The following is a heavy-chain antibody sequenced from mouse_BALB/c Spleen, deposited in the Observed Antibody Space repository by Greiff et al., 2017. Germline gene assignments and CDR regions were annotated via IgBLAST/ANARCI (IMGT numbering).Heavy chain of an antibody. J-gene: IGHJ3*01. CDR2: ISYDGSN. CDR3: ARNYGSSSFAY. CDR1: GYSITSGYY. Sequence: VQLKESGPGLVKPSQSLSLTCSVTGYSITSGYYWNWIRQFPGNKLEWMGYISYDGSNNYNPSLKNRISITRDTSKNQFFLKLNSVTTEDTATYYCARNYGSSSFAYWGQGTLVTVSA. V-gene: IGHV3-6*02. D-gene: IGHD1-1*01.